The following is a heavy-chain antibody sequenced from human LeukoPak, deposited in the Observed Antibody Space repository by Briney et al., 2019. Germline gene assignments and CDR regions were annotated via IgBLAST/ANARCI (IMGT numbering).Heavy chain of an antibody. Sequence: GGSLRLSCAASGFPVSSNYMSWVRQAPGKGQEWVSLIYSDDSTYYSDSMKGRFTSSRDNTENTLYLQMSRLRAEATAVYYCARWVGATCTLNIWGQGKMVTVSS. V-gene: IGHV3-66*01. D-gene: IGHD1-26*01. CDR1: GFPVSSNY. CDR3: ARWVGATCTLNI. J-gene: IGHJ3*02. CDR2: IYSDDST.